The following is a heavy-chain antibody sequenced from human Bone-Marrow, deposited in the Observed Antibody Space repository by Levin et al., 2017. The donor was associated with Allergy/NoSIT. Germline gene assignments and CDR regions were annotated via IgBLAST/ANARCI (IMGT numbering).Heavy chain of an antibody. V-gene: IGHV3-7*01. CDR2: IKQDGSEK. CDR3: ARAPRAERGYYYYYGMDV. Sequence: PGESLKISCAASGFTFSSYWMSWVRQAPGKGLEWVANIKQDGSEKYYVDSVKGRFTISRDNAKNSLYLQMNSLRAEDTAVYYCARAPRAERGYYYYYGMDVWGQGTTVTVSS. J-gene: IGHJ6*02. CDR1: GFTFSSYW. D-gene: IGHD3-16*01.